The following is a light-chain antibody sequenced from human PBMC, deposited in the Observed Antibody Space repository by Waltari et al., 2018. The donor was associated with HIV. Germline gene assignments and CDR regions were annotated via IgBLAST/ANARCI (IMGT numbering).Light chain of an antibody. V-gene: IGKV1-5*03. Sequence: DIQMTQSPSTLSASVGDRVTITCRDSQSISSWLAWYQQKPGKAPKLLIYKASNLESGVPSRFSASGSGTEFNLTISSLQPDDFTTYYCQQYNSYPYTFGQGTKLEI. CDR3: QQYNSYPYT. J-gene: IGKJ2*01. CDR1: QSISSW. CDR2: KAS.